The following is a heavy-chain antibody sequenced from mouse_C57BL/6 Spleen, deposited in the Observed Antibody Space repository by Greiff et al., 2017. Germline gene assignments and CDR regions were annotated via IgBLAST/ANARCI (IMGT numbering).Heavy chain of an antibody. Sequence: VQLQQSGAELVMPGASVKLSCKASGYTFTSYWMHWVKQRPGQGLEWIGEIDPSDSYTNYNQKFKGKSTLTVDKSSSTAYMQLSSLTSEDSAVYYCARKEEGYFDYWGQGTTLTVSS. CDR1: GYTFTSYW. V-gene: IGHV1-69*01. CDR2: IDPSDSYT. J-gene: IGHJ2*01. CDR3: ARKEEGYFDY.